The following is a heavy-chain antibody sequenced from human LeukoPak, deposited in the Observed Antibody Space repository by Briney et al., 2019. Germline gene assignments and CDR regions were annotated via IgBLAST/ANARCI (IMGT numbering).Heavy chain of an antibody. CDR3: ARGRRGQLRNYYYGMDV. V-gene: IGHV1-18*01. CDR2: ISAYNGNA. D-gene: IGHD6-6*01. CDR1: GYTFTSYG. Sequence: ASVKVSCKASGYTFTSYGISWVRQAPGQGLEWMGWISAYNGNANYAQKLQGRVTMTTDTSTSTAYMELRSLRSDDTAVYYCARGRRGQLRNYYYGMDVWGQGTTVTVSS. J-gene: IGHJ6*02.